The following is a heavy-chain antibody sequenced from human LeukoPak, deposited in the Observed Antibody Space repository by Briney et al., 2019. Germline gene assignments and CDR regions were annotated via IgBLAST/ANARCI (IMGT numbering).Heavy chain of an antibody. Sequence: SETLSLTCTDSGGSISSYYWSWIRQPPGKGLEWIGYIYYSGSTNYNPSLKSRVTISVDTSKNQFSLKLSSVTAADTAVYYCARGYCSGGSCYRVDYWGRGTLVTVSS. CDR3: ARGYCSGGSCYRVDY. CDR2: IYYSGST. CDR1: GGSISSYY. J-gene: IGHJ4*02. D-gene: IGHD2-15*01. V-gene: IGHV4-59*01.